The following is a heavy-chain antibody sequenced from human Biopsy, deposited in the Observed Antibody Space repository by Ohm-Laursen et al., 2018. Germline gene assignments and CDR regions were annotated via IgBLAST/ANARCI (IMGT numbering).Heavy chain of an antibody. Sequence: ASVKVSCKASGYTFTAFSMHWLRQAPGQGLEWMGWINPKSGDTDYPQNFQGRVSMTRDTSISTAYMDLSRLRSDDTAVYYCARGRRHCSGTCSRWYFDLWGRGTLVTVSS. CDR2: INPKSGDT. CDR1: GYTFTAFS. CDR3: ARGRRHCSGTCSRWYFDL. V-gene: IGHV1-2*02. D-gene: IGHD2-2*01. J-gene: IGHJ2*01.